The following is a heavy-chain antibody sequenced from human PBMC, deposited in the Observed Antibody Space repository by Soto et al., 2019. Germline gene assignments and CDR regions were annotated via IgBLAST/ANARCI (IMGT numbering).Heavy chain of an antibody. V-gene: IGHV4-30-2*01. CDR1: CGSIISGGYS. CDR2: IYHSGST. Sequence: SETLCLTVAVSCGSIISGGYSWILIRQPPGKGLEWIGYIYHSGSTYYNPSLKSRVTISVDRSKNQFSLKLSSVTAADTAVYYCARGQGGFLEWDDAFDIWGQGTMVTV. D-gene: IGHD3-3*01. J-gene: IGHJ3*02. CDR3: ARGQGGFLEWDDAFDI.